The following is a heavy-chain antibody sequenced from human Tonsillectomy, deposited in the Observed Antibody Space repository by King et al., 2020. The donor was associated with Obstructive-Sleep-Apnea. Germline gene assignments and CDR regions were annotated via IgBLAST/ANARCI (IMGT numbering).Heavy chain of an antibody. CDR2: ISYNGNNK. Sequence: VQLVESGGGVVQPGRSLRLSCAASGFTFSSYAMHWVRQAPGKGLEWVAVISYNGNNKYYTDSVNGRFTISRDISKKTLYLQVNSRRAEDTAVYYCARDRAEDIVVVVAATWGHIGYYYGMDVWGQGTTVTVSS. V-gene: IGHV3-30-3*01. CDR3: ARDRAEDIVVVVAATWGHIGYYYGMDV. J-gene: IGHJ6*02. CDR1: GFTFSSYA. D-gene: IGHD2-15*01.